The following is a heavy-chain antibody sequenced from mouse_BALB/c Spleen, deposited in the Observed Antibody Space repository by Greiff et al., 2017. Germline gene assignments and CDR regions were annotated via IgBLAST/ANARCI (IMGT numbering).Heavy chain of an antibody. Sequence: VKLMESGPGLVAPSQSLSITCTVSGFSLTSYDISWIRQPPGKGLEWLGVIWTGGGTNYNSAFMSRLSISKDNSKSQVFLKMSSLQTDDTAIYYCVRSNWDAMDYWGQGTSVTVSS. D-gene: IGHD4-1*01. V-gene: IGHV2-9-2*01. CDR2: IWTGGGT. CDR3: VRSNWDAMDY. J-gene: IGHJ4*01. CDR1: GFSLTSYD.